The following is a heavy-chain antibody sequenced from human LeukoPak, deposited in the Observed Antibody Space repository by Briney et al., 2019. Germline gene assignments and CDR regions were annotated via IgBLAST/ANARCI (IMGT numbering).Heavy chain of an antibody. Sequence: GGSLRLSCAASGLMFRGYAMSWVRQAPGKGLEWVSAISDTGDSTYYADSVKGRFTISRDNSKNTLYLQMNSLRVEDTALYFCAKTYYYLSGSLPEDYWGQGALVTVSS. CDR1: GLMFRGYA. D-gene: IGHD3-10*01. V-gene: IGHV3-23*01. J-gene: IGHJ4*02. CDR2: ISDTGDST. CDR3: AKTYYYLSGSLPEDY.